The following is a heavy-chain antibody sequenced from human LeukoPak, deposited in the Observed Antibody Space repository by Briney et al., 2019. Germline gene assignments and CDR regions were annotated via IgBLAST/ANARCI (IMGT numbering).Heavy chain of an antibody. J-gene: IGHJ4*02. CDR1: GGSISSYY. D-gene: IGHD1-26*01. CDR2: IYYTGST. V-gene: IGHV4-59*01. CDR3: AREVVGDAEGLDY. Sequence: SETVSLTCTVSGGSISSYYWNWIRQPPGKGLEWIGFIYYTGSTNYNPSLKSRVTISVDTSKNQFSLKLSSVTAADTAVYYCAREVVGDAEGLDYWGQGTLVTVSS.